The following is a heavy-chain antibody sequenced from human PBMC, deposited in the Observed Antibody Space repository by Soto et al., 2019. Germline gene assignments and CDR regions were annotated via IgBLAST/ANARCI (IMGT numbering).Heavy chain of an antibody. J-gene: IGHJ4*02. Sequence: XGSLRLSCAVAGVTFRNYAMSWVRQAPGKGLEWVAGITGTGNSISYSDSVRGRFTISRDNSENTLYLQMNSLRAEDTAVYWCAKTPNSRLLNCWGQGALVTVSS. V-gene: IGHV3-23*01. CDR1: GVTFRNYA. CDR2: ITGTGNSI. D-gene: IGHD3-9*01. CDR3: AKTPNSRLLNC.